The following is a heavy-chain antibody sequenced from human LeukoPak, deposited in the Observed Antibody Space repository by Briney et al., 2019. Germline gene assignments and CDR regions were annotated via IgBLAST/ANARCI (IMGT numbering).Heavy chain of an antibody. CDR3: ARIRDGYNDAYAI. Sequence: ASVKVSCKASGYTFTSYAMNWVRQAPGQGLEWMGLINPGGDNTDYAQNFQGRVTMTRDTSTSTVYMGLSCLRSEHTAVYYCARIRDGYNDAYAIWGQGTMVTVAS. J-gene: IGHJ3*02. V-gene: IGHV1-46*01. CDR2: INPGGDNT. CDR1: GYTFTSYA. D-gene: IGHD5-24*01.